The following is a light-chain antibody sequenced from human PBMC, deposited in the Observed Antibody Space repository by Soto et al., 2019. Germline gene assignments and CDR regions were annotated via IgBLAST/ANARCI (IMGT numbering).Light chain of an antibody. Sequence: QSVLTQPPSASGSPGQSVTISCTGTSSDVGGYNYVSWYQQHPGKAPKLMIYEVTNRPSGVSHRFSGSKSANTASLTISGLQTEDEADYYCLSYTITSVLVFGGGTKLTVL. CDR1: SSDVGGYNY. V-gene: IGLV2-14*01. CDR2: EVT. J-gene: IGLJ3*02. CDR3: LSYTITSVLV.